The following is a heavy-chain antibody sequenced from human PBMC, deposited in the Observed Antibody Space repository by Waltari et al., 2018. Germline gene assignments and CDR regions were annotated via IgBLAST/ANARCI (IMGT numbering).Heavy chain of an antibody. J-gene: IGHJ4*02. CDR3: ARDLAYSSGWFDY. Sequence: EVQLLESGGGLVQPGGSLRLSCAASGFTFSSYAMSWVRQAPGKGLEWVSAISGSGGSTYYADSVKGRFTISRDNAKNSLYLQMNSLRAEDTAVYYCARDLAYSSGWFDYWGQGTLVTVSS. CDR2: ISGSGGST. V-gene: IGHV3-23*01. CDR1: GFTFSSYA. D-gene: IGHD6-19*01.